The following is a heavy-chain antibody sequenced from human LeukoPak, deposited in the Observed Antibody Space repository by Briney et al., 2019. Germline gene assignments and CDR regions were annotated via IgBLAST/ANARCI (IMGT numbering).Heavy chain of an antibody. CDR3: ARDVYYGMDV. V-gene: IGHV3-21*01. CDR2: TSGGSTYI. Sequence: GGSLRLSCAASGFTFSSYSMNWVRQAPGKGLEWVSSTSGGSTYIDYADSVKGRFTISRDNAKNSLYLQMNSLRAEDTAVYYCARDVYYGMDVWGQGTTVTVSS. J-gene: IGHJ6*02. CDR1: GFTFSSYS.